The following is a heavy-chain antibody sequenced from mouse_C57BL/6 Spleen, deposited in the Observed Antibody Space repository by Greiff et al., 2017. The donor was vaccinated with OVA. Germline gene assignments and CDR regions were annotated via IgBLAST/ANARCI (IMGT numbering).Heavy chain of an antibody. CDR2: IYPGDGDT. CDR1: GYAFSSSW. CDR3: AGYYSNYDAMDY. Sequence: QVQLKESGPELVKPGASVKISCKASGYAFSSSWMNWVKQRPGKGLEWIGRIYPGDGDTNYNGKFKGKATLTADKSSSTAYMQLSSLTSEDSAVYCCAGYYSNYDAMDYWGQGTSVTVSS. V-gene: IGHV1-82*01. D-gene: IGHD2-5*01. J-gene: IGHJ4*01.